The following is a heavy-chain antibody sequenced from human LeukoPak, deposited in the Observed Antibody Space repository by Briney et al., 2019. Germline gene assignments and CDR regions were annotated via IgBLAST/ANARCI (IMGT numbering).Heavy chain of an antibody. CDR1: GGSFSGYF. J-gene: IGHJ3*02. CDR2: IYYSGST. Sequence: PSETLSLTCAVYGGSFSGYFWSWIRQPPGKGLEWIGSIYYSGSTYYNPSLKSRVTISVDTSKNQFSLKLSSVTAADTAVYYCARSYSGWYLGVAFDIWGQGTMVTVSS. V-gene: IGHV4-34*01. D-gene: IGHD6-19*01. CDR3: ARSYSGWYLGVAFDI.